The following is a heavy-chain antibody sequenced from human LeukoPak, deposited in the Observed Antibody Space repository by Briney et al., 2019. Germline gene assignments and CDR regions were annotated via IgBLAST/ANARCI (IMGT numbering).Heavy chain of an antibody. CDR1: GGSFSGYY. Sequence: PSETLSLTCAVYGGSFSGYYWSWIRQPPGKGLEWIGEINHSGSTNYNPSLKSRVTISVDTSKNQFSLKLSSVTAADTAVYYCARGGGYNWFEPWGQGTLVTVSS. CDR2: INHSGST. J-gene: IGHJ5*02. V-gene: IGHV4-34*01. CDR3: ARGGGYNWFEP.